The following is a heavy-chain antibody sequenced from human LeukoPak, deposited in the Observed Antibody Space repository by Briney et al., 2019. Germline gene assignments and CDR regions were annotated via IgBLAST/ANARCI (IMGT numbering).Heavy chain of an antibody. D-gene: IGHD3-16*01. J-gene: IGHJ4*02. V-gene: IGHV4-4*07. CDR3: ASEGGRGDTYYLDS. CDR2: IYTSGST. CDR1: GGSISSYY. Sequence: SETLSLTCTASGGSISSYYWSWIRQPAGKGLEWIGRIYTSGSTNCNPSLKSRVTMSVDTSKNQFSLQLSSVTAADTAVYYCASEGGRGDTYYLDSWGEGTRVTVSS.